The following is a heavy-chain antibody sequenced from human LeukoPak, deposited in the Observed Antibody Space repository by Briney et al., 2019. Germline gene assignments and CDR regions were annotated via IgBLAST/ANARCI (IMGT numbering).Heavy chain of an antibody. CDR1: GFDVSSHH. CDR2: TYTRGNS. V-gene: IGHV3-53*01. J-gene: IGHJ3*02. CDR3: ARGGRGSAAVVAPRSFDI. Sequence: GGSLRLSCAASGFDVSSHHMVWVRQAPGKGLEWVSVTYTRGNSYYTDSVKGRFIISRDTSKNTMDLQMNSLRPKDSALYFCARGGRGSAAVVAPRSFDIWGQGTMVAVSS. D-gene: IGHD3-22*01.